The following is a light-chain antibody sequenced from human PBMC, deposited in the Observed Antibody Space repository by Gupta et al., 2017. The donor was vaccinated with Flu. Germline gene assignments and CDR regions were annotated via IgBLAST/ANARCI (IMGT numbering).Light chain of an antibody. V-gene: IGLV1-51*01. Sequence: QKVTISFSGTSYDIGNNDVSWYKHVPGTAPRLFIYENRKRPSGIPDRVSGYKSGTSATLDISGLQTGDEADDDCGTWDAGRRDVFGGGTRLTVL. CDR1: SYDIGNND. CDR2: ENR. J-gene: IGLJ2*01. CDR3: GTWDAGRRDV.